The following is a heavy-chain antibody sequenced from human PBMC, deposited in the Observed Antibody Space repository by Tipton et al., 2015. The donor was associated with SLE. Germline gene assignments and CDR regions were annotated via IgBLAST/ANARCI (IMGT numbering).Heavy chain of an antibody. CDR3: ARDITIFGVVKSTFDY. Sequence: TLSLTCAVYGGSFSGYYWSWIRQPPGKGLEWIGSSYYSGSTYYNPSLKSRVTISVDTSKNQFSLKLSSVTAADTAVYYCARDITIFGVVKSTFDYWGQGTLVTVSS. CDR2: SYYSGST. CDR1: GGSFSGYY. V-gene: IGHV4-34*01. D-gene: IGHD3-3*01. J-gene: IGHJ4*02.